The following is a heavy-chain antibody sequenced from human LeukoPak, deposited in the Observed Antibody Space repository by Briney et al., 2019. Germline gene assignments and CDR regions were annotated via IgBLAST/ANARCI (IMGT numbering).Heavy chain of an antibody. J-gene: IGHJ4*02. V-gene: IGHV1-8*01. CDR2: MNPNSGNT. D-gene: IGHD4-23*01. CDR3: ARALPSYYGGNSGRPGGY. Sequence: VASVKVSCKASGYTFTSYDINWVRQATGQGLEWMGWMNPNSGNTGYAQKFQGRVTMTRNTSISTAYMELSSLRSEDTAVYYCARALPSYYGGNSGRPGGYWGQGTLVTVSS. CDR1: GYTFTSYD.